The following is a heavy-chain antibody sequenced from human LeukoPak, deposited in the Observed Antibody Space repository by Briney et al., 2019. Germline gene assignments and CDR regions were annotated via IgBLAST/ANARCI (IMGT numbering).Heavy chain of an antibody. D-gene: IGHD6-19*01. Sequence: ASVKVSCKASGYSFTTYDICWVRQAPGQGLEWMGWISAYNGNTNYAQKLQGRVTMTTDTSTTTAYLELRSLKSDDTAAYYCARSALAGTFSAYYFAYWGQGTLVTVSS. V-gene: IGHV1-18*01. CDR1: GYSFTTYD. J-gene: IGHJ4*02. CDR3: ARSALAGTFSAYYFAY. CDR2: ISAYNGNT.